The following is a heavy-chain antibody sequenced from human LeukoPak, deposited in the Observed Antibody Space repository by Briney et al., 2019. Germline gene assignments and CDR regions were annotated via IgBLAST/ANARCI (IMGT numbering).Heavy chain of an antibody. CDR3: ARCGSSGYPYYFDY. V-gene: IGHV1-69*13. CDR2: IIPIFGTA. J-gene: IGHJ4*02. D-gene: IGHD3-22*01. Sequence: SVKVSCKASGGTFSGYAISWVRQAPGQGLEWMGGIIPIFGTANYAQKFQGRVTITADESTSTAYMELSSLRSEDTAVYYCARCGSSGYPYYFDYWGQGTLVTVSS. CDR1: GGTFSGYA.